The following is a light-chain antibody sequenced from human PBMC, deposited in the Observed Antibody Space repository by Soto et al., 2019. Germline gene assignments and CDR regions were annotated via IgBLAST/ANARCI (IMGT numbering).Light chain of an antibody. CDR1: QSVSSD. J-gene: IGKJ2*01. CDR2: GAS. V-gene: IGKV3-15*01. Sequence: EIVMTQSPATLSVSPGERATLSCRASQSVSSDLAWYQQKPGQAPRLLIYGASTRATGIPARFNGSGSGTEFTLTSSNLQSEDFAVYYWQQYNNWPQYTFGQGTKLEI. CDR3: QQYNNWPQYT.